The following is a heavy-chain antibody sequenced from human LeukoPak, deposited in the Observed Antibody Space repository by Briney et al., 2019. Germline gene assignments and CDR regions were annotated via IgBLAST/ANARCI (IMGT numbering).Heavy chain of an antibody. J-gene: IGHJ3*02. D-gene: IGHD3-10*01. CDR1: GGSFSGYY. CDR3: ARGPRYYGSGSYYIVRGAFDI. Sequence: SETLSLTCAVYGGSFSGYYWSWIRQPPGKGLEWIGEINHSGSTNYNPSLKSRVTISVDTSKNQFSLKLSSVTAADTAVYYCARGPRYYGSGSYYIVRGAFDIWGQGTMVTVSS. CDR2: INHSGST. V-gene: IGHV4-34*01.